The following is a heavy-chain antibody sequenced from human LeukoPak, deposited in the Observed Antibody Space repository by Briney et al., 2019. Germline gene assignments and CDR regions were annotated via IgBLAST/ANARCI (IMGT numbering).Heavy chain of an antibody. CDR2: IYYSGST. D-gene: IGHD3-10*01. Sequence: SGTLSLTCAVSGGSISSSNWWSWVRQPPGKGLEWIGSIYYSGSTYYNPSLKSRVTISVDTSKNQFSLKLSSVTAADTAVYYCAGSYGSGSYYFFDYWGQGTLVTVSS. V-gene: IGHV4-4*02. J-gene: IGHJ4*02. CDR3: AGSYGSGSYYFFDY. CDR1: GGSISSSNW.